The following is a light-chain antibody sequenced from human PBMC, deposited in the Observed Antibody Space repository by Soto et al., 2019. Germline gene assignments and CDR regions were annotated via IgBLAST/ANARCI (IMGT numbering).Light chain of an antibody. J-gene: IGLJ2*01. CDR2: DVS. Sequence: QSALTQPASVSGSPGQSITISCTGTSTDVGGYYNYVSWYQQHPGKAPQLIIYDVSNRPSGISDRFSGSKSGSTASLTISGLRAEDEAFYYCNSYTSSSSLVLFGGGTKLTVL. CDR3: NSYTSSSSLVL. CDR1: STDVGGYYNY. V-gene: IGLV2-14*03.